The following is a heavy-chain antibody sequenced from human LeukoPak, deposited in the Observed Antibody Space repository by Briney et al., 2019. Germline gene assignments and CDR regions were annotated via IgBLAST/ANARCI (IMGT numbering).Heavy chain of an antibody. V-gene: IGHV3-30*02. J-gene: IGHJ4*02. D-gene: IGHD3-3*02. CDR2: IRYDGSNK. Sequence: GGSLRLSCAASGFTFSSYGMHWVRQAPGKGLEWVAFIRYDGSNKYYADSVKGRFTISRDNSKNTLYLQMNSLRVEDTAVYYCAKGQYLPAFLEWLLSFDYWGQGTLVTVSS. CDR1: GFTFSSYG. CDR3: AKGQYLPAFLEWLLSFDY.